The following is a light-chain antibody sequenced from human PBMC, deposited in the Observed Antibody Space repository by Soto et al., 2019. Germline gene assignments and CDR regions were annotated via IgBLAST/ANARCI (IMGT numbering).Light chain of an antibody. CDR3: QQYDKLPPWT. V-gene: IGKV3-15*01. CDR2: GAS. J-gene: IGKJ2*02. Sequence: EIVMTQSPATLSVSPGERATLSCRASQSVSSNLAWYQQKPGQAPRLLIYGASTRATGIPARFSGSGSGTEFTLTISSLQSEDFAVYYCQQYDKLPPWTFGQGTKLEIK. CDR1: QSVSSN.